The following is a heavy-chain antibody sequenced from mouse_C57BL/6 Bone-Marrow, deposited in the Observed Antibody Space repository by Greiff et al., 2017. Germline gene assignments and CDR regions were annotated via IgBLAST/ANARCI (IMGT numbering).Heavy chain of an antibody. J-gene: IGHJ2*01. CDR1: GYTFTSYT. CDR3: AEETFIATVVAAWAFDY. Sequence: QVQLQQSGAELARPGASVKMSCKASGYTFTSYTMHWVKQRPGQGLEWIGYINPSSGYIKYNQKFKDKATLTAAKSSSTAYIPLSSLTSEDSSVYYCAEETFIATVVAAWAFDYWGQGTTLTVSS. V-gene: IGHV1-4*01. D-gene: IGHD1-1*01. CDR2: INPSSGYI.